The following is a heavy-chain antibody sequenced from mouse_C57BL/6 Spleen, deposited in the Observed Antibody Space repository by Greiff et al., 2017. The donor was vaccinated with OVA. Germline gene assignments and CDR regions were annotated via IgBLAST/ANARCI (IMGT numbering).Heavy chain of an antibody. CDR1: GYTFTDYY. CDR3: ARSDDYGSSPHFDY. V-gene: IGHV1-26*01. Sequence: VQLQQSGPELVKPGASVKISCKASGYTFTDYYMNWVKQSHGKSLEWIGDINPNNGGTSYNQKFKGKATLTVDKPSSTAYMELRSLTSEDSAVYYCARSDDYGSSPHFDYWGQGTTLTVSS. D-gene: IGHD1-1*01. J-gene: IGHJ2*01. CDR2: INPNNGGT.